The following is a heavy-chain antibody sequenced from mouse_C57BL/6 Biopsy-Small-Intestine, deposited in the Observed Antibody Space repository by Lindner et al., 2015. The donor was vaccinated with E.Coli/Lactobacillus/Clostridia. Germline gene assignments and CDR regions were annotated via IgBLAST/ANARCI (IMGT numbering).Heavy chain of an antibody. Sequence: VQLQESGAELARPGASVKLSCKASGYTFTTYGISWVKQRTGQGLEWIGEIYPRSGNTYYSEKFNGKATLTADKSSSTAYMELRSLTSEDSAVYFCARGHDGYYGHFDVWGTGTTVTVSS. J-gene: IGHJ1*03. V-gene: IGHV1-81*01. CDR2: IYPRSGNT. CDR3: ARGHDGYYGHFDV. CDR1: GYTFTTYG. D-gene: IGHD2-3*01.